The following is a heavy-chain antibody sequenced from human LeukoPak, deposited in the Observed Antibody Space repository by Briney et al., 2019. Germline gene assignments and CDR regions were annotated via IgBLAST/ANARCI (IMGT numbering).Heavy chain of an antibody. D-gene: IGHD1-26*01. CDR2: IYSGGST. Sequence: GGSLRLSCAASGFTVSSNYMSWVRQAPGKGLEWVSVIYSGGSTYYADSVKGRFTISRDNSKNTLYLQMSSLRPEDTAVYYCAKADVPDNWYSLFDFWGPGTLVSVSS. CDR3: AKADVPDNWYSLFDF. J-gene: IGHJ4*02. CDR1: GFTVSSNY. V-gene: IGHV3-53*01.